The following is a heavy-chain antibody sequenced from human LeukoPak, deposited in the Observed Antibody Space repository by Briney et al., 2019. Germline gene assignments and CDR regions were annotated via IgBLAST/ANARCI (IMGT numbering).Heavy chain of an antibody. J-gene: IGHJ4*02. Sequence: PGGSLRLSCAASGFISSSYWMSWVRQAPGKGLEWVANVKQDGSERYYGDSVKGRFTISRDNSKNTLYLQMNSLRAEDTAVYYCAKGAYSSSSGFDYWGQGTLVTVSS. D-gene: IGHD6-6*01. V-gene: IGHV3-7*01. CDR1: GFISSSYW. CDR2: VKQDGSER. CDR3: AKGAYSSSSGFDY.